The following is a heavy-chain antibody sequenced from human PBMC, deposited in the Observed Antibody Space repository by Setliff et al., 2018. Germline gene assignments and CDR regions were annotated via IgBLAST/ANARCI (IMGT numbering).Heavy chain of an antibody. J-gene: IGHJ3*02. Sequence: ASVKVSCKASGYTFSNYGISWVRQAPGQGLEWMGWISAYNGNTNYAQKLQGRVTMTTDTSTSTAYMELRSLRSDDTAVYYCALYDYDDYGMGIDAFDIWGQGTMVTVSS. D-gene: IGHD4-17*01. V-gene: IGHV1-18*01. CDR2: ISAYNGNT. CDR3: ALYDYDDYGMGIDAFDI. CDR1: GYTFSNYG.